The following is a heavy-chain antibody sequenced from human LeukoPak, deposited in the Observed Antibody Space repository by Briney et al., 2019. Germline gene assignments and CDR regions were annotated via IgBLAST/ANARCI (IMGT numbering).Heavy chain of an antibody. CDR3: AREVLGTWIHPTWFDP. V-gene: IGHV4-61*09. D-gene: IGHD5-18*01. Sequence: SQTLSLTCTVSGGSISSGSYYGSWIRQPAGKVLEWIGHLYTSGSTNYSPSLKSRVTISVDTSKNQFSLKLSSVTAADTAVYYCAREVLGTWIHPTWFDPWGQGTLVTVSS. CDR2: LYTSGST. CDR1: GGSISSGSYY. J-gene: IGHJ5*02.